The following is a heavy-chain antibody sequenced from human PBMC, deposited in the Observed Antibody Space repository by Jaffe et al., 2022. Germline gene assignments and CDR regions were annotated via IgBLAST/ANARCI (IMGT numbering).Heavy chain of an antibody. CDR2: ISWNSGSI. D-gene: IGHD4-17*01. V-gene: IGHV3-9*01. CDR1: GFTFDDYA. CDR3: AKSSNDYGDYVSGDAFDI. J-gene: IGHJ3*02. Sequence: EVQLVESGGGLVQPGRSLRLSCAASGFTFDDYAMHWVRQAPGKGLEWVSGISWNSGSIGYADSVKGRFTISRDNAKNSLYLQMNSLRAEDTALYYCAKSSNDYGDYVSGDAFDIWGQGTMVTVSS.